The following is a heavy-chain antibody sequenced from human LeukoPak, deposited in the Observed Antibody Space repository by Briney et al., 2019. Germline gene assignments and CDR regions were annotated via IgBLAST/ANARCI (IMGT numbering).Heavy chain of an antibody. CDR3: AREGSSYDSSDTMGTY. J-gene: IGHJ4*02. CDR2: IKQDASDK. CDR1: GFTLSNYY. Sequence: PGGSLRLSRTASGFTLSNYYMSWVRQAPGKGLEWVANIKQDASDKFYVDSVKGRFTISRDNAKNSIYLQMDNLRADDTAVYCCAREGSSYDSSDTMGTYWGQGTLVTISS. V-gene: IGHV3-7*01. D-gene: IGHD3-22*01.